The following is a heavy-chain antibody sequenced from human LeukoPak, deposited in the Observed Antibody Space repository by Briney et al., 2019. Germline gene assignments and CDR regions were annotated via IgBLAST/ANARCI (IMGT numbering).Heavy chain of an antibody. J-gene: IGHJ5*02. CDR2: IYGSGTI. D-gene: IGHD3-10*01. Sequence: PSETLSLTCTVSGGSISRSYWSWMRQPAGKGPEWIGRIYGSGTITYNPSLERRVTMSVDTSKTQFSLKLRSVTAADTAVYYCARDSGTTGEVKFDPWGQGTLVTVSS. CDR1: GGSISRSY. CDR3: ARDSGTTGEVKFDP. V-gene: IGHV4-4*07.